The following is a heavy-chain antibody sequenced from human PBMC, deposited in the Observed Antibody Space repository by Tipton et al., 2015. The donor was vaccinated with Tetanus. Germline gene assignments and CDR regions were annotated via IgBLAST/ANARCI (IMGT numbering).Heavy chain of an antibody. J-gene: IGHJ4*02. Sequence: TLSLTCTVSGASSTSGDYYWAWIRQPPGKGPEWIGSIYYTGSTYYNPSLKSRVTISEDTSKNQFSLKLSSVIAADTAMYYCARGGEYSPDYWGQGTLVTVSS. CDR3: ARGGEYSPDY. CDR2: IYYTGST. V-gene: IGHV4-39*01. D-gene: IGHD4-11*01. CDR1: GASSTSGDYY.